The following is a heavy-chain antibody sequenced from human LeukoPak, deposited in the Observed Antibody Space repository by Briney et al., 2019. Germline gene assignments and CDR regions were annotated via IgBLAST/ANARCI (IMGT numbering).Heavy chain of an antibody. CDR3: AKDIDGVPNYYFDY. Sequence: PGGSLRLSCAASGFTFSSYGMHWVRQAPGKGLEWVAFIRYDGSNKYYADSVKGRFTISRDNAKNSLYLQMNSLRAEDMALYYCAKDIDGVPNYYFDYWGQGTLVTVSS. CDR2: IRYDGSNK. CDR1: GFTFSSYG. J-gene: IGHJ4*02. V-gene: IGHV3-30*02. D-gene: IGHD3-16*02.